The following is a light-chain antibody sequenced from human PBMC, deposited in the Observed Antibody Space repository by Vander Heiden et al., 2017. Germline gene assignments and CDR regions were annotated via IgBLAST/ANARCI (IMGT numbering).Light chain of an antibody. Sequence: SYVLTPPPSVSVAPGQTASITCGGNNNGSKSGHWYQQKPGQAPVVVVYNDSDRPSGSPERLSGSNSGNTATLTISRVEAGDEADYYCQVWDSSTDHWVFGGGTKLTVL. CDR2: NDS. V-gene: IGLV3-21*02. J-gene: IGLJ3*02. CDR1: NNGSKS. CDR3: QVWDSSTDHWV.